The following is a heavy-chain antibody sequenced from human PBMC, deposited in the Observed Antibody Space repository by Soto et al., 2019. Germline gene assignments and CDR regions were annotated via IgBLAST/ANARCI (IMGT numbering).Heavy chain of an antibody. D-gene: IGHD5-12*01. CDR1: GYTFFTYD. J-gene: IGHJ5*02. CDR3: ARHHGPTTSENWFDP. V-gene: IGHV1-18*01. Sequence: VHLVQSGVEVKTPRASVKVSCQASGYTFFTYDISWVRQAPGQGLEWMGWISTYSGDTKYAQKFQGRVTMTTDTSTTTAYLELRSLRSDDTAVYYCARHHGPTTSENWFDPWGQGTLVTVSS. CDR2: ISTYSGDT.